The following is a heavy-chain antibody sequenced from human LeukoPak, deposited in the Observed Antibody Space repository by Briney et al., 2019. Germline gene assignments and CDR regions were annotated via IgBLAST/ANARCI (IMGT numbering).Heavy chain of an antibody. Sequence: GGSLRLSCAASGFTFSSYGMHWVRQAPGKGLERVAFIRYEESNKYYADSVKGRFTISRDNSKNTLYLQMNSLRAEDTAVYYCAKAPSTTHYYYYMDVWGKGTTVTVSS. CDR2: IRYEESNK. CDR1: GFTFSSYG. CDR3: AKAPSTTHYYYYMDV. V-gene: IGHV3-30*02. D-gene: IGHD4-17*01. J-gene: IGHJ6*03.